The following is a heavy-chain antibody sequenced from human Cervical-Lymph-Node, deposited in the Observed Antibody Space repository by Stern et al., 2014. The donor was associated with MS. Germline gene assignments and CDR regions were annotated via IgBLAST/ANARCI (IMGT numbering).Heavy chain of an antibody. Sequence: VQLVQSGGGLIQPGGSLRLSCAAPGFIVSKNYMSWVRQAPGTGLERVSLIYTDGRTDGAGSVKVRFTISRDSSRIKLFLQMNSLRAEDRAMYYCARAIFGVNTAAMAPDAFDSWGQGTMVTVSS. V-gene: IGHV3-53*01. D-gene: IGHD3-3*01. CDR2: IYTDGRT. J-gene: IGHJ3*01. CDR3: ARAIFGVNTAAMAPDAFDS. CDR1: GFIVSKNY.